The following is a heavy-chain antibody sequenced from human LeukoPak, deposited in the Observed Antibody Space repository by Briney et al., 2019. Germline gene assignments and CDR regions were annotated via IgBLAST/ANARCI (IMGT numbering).Heavy chain of an antibody. J-gene: IGHJ4*02. V-gene: IGHV4-34*01. D-gene: IGHD3-10*01. Sequence: SETLSLTCAVYGGSFSGYYWSWIRQPPGKVLEWIGEINHSGSTNYNPSLKSRVTISVDTSKNQFSLKLSSVTAADTAVYYCASFYYYGSGSYPNWGQGTLVTVSS. CDR1: GGSFSGYY. CDR3: ASFYYYGSGSYPN. CDR2: INHSGST.